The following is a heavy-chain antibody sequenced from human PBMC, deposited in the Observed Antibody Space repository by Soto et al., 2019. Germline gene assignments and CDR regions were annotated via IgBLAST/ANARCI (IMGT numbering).Heavy chain of an antibody. CDR2: IIPIFGTA. V-gene: IGHV1-69*13. Sequence: SVKVSCKASGGTFSSYAIGWVRQAPGQGLEWMGGIIPIFGTANYAQKFQGRVTITADESTSTAYMELSSLRSEDTAAYYCARRRREMATTGQFDYWGQGTLVTVSS. D-gene: IGHD1-1*01. J-gene: IGHJ4*02. CDR1: GGTFSSYA. CDR3: ARRRREMATTGQFDY.